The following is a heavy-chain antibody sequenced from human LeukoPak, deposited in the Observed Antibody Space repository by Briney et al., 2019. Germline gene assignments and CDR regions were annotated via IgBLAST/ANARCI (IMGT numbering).Heavy chain of an antibody. D-gene: IGHD6-13*01. J-gene: IGHJ4*02. CDR1: GFTFSSYA. CDR2: ISYDGSNK. Sequence: PGRSLRLSCAASGFTFSSYAMHWVRQAPGKGLEWVAVISYDGSNKYYADSVKGRFTISRDNSKNTLYLQTNSLRAEDTAVYYCAREYPTDSSSWHRYFDYWGQGTLVTVSP. CDR3: AREYPTDSSSWHRYFDY. V-gene: IGHV3-30-3*01.